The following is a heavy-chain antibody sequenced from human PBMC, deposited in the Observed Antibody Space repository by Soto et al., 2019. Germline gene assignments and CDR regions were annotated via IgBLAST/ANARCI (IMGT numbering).Heavy chain of an antibody. V-gene: IGHV5-51*01. J-gene: IGHJ6*02. CDR1: GYSFTSYW. CDR2: IYLGDSDT. Sequence: PGESLKISCEASGYSFTSYWLGWVRQMPGNGLEWMGVIYLGDSDTSYSPSFQGQATISADKSISTAYLQWSSLKASDTAMYYCARGEDRYYYGMDVWGQVTTVTVSS. CDR3: ARGEDRYYYGMDV.